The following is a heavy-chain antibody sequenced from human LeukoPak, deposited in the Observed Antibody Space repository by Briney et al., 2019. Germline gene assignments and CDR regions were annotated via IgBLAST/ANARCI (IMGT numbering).Heavy chain of an antibody. D-gene: IGHD4-17*01. J-gene: IGHJ3*02. CDR1: GGSVSSGSYY. V-gene: IGHV4-61*01. CDR3: ARGVATFANGDYKEIGDAFDI. Sequence: PSETLSLTCTVSGGSVSSGSYYWSWIRQPPGKGLEWIGYIYYSGSTNYNPSLKSRVTISVDTSKNQFSLKLSSVTAADTAVYYCARGVATFANGDYKEIGDAFDIWGQGTMVTVSS. CDR2: IYYSGST.